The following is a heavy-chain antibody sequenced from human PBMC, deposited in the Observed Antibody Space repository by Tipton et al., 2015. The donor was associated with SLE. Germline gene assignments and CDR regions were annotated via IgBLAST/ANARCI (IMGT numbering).Heavy chain of an antibody. D-gene: IGHD3-3*01. J-gene: IGHJ6*02. CDR3: ARDETSFGVVIDGNYYYYYGMDV. V-gene: IGHV3-30*19. CDR2: ISYDGSNK. CDR1: GFTFRDSA. Sequence: SLRLSCAASGFTFRDSAMHWVRQAPGKGLEWVAVISYDGSNKYYADSVKGRFTISRDNSKNTLYLQMNSLRAEDTAVYYCARDETSFGVVIDGNYYYYYGMDVWGQGTTVTVSS.